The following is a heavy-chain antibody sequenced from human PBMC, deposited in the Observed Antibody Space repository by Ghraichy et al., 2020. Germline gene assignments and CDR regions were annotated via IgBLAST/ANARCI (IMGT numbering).Heavy chain of an antibody. D-gene: IGHD3-3*01. V-gene: IGHV3-15*01. CDR2: IKSKTDGGTT. Sequence: GGSLRLSCAASGFTFSNSWMSWVRQAPGKGLEWVGRIKSKTDGGTTDYAAPVKGRFTISRDDSKNTLYLQVNSLKTEDSAVYYCTTVSRYYDFWSAYLDYWGQGTLVTVSS. CDR3: TTVSRYYDFWSAYLDY. CDR1: GFTFSNSW. J-gene: IGHJ4*02.